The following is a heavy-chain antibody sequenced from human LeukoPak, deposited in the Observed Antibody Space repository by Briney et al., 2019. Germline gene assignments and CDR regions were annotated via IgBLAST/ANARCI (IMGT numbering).Heavy chain of an antibody. V-gene: IGHV1-8*01. CDR1: GYTFTSYD. Sequence: ASVKVSCKASGYTFTSYDINWVRQATGQGLEWMGWMNPNSGNTGYAQKFQGRVTMTRNTSISTAYMELSSLRSEDTAVYYCARVYYDFWSGQSYGMDVWGQGSTVTASS. CDR3: ARVYYDFWSGQSYGMDV. D-gene: IGHD3-3*01. J-gene: IGHJ6*02. CDR2: MNPNSGNT.